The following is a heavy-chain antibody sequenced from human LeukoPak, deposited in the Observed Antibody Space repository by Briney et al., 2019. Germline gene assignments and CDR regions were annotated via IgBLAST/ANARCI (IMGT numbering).Heavy chain of an antibody. CDR1: LDSTTSNF. J-gene: IGHJ4*02. D-gene: IGHD1-14*01. Sequence: SETLSLTCTVSLDSTTSNFWSWVRQPPGKGLEWIGEIHRSGSPNYNPSLQSRVTIPIDRSRNQIVLELSSVTAADTAVYYCAREILGGFNPGAYWGQGTLVTVSS. CDR2: IHRSGSP. CDR3: AREILGGFNPGAY. V-gene: IGHV4-4*02.